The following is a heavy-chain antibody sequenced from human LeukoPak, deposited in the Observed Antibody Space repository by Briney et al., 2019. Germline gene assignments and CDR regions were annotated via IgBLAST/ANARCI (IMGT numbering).Heavy chain of an antibody. CDR2: INWNGGST. Sequence: PGGSLRLSCAASGFTFSSYGMSWVRQAPGKGLEWVSGINWNGGSTGYADSVKGRLTISRDNAKNSLYLQMNSLRAEDTALYYCARVYGDIYYYYYMDVWGKGTTVTVSS. V-gene: IGHV3-20*04. D-gene: IGHD4-17*01. CDR1: GFTFSSYG. J-gene: IGHJ6*03. CDR3: ARVYGDIYYYYYMDV.